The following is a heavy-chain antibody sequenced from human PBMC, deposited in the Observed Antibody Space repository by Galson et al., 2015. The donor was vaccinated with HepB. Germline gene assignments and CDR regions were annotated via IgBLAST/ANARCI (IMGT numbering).Heavy chain of an antibody. D-gene: IGHD3-22*01. CDR2: IYYSGST. J-gene: IGHJ5*02. CDR1: GGSISSYY. CDR3: ARYQITMIANWFDP. Sequence: ETLSLTCTVSGGSISSYYWSWIRQPPGKGLEWIGYIYYSGSTNYNPSLKSRVTISVDTSKNQFSLKLSSVTAADTAVYYCARYQITMIANWFDPWGQGTLVTVSS. V-gene: IGHV4-59*01.